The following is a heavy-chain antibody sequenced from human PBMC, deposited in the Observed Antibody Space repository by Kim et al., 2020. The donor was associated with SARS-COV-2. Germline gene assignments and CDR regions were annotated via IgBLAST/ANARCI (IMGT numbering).Heavy chain of an antibody. CDR3: APPRIRFDP. CDR2: SSTI. D-gene: IGHD3-10*01. V-gene: IGHV3-48*04. Sequence: SSTIYHADSVKGRFTNSRDNAKTSLYLQMNSLRAEDTAVYYCAPPRIRFDPWGQGTLVTVSS. J-gene: IGHJ5*02.